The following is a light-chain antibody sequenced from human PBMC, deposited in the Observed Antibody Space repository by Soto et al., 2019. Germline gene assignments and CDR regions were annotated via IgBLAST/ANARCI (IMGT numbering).Light chain of an antibody. J-gene: IGKJ1*01. CDR1: QGISSY. V-gene: IGKV1-9*01. CDR3: QQYVTSTWT. Sequence: IQLTQSPSSLSASVGDRVTITCRASQGISSYLAWYQQKPGKAPKVXISGASALQSGVPSRFSGSGSGTECTLTISRLEPEDFAVYYCQQYVTSTWTFGQGTKVDIK. CDR2: GAS.